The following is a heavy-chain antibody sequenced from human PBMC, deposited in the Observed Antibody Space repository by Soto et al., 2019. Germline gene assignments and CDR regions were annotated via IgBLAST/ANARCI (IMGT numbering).Heavy chain of an antibody. CDR3: GRPGDHDYGDYFLLYYYMDV. CDR1: GFTFSSYS. CDR2: ISSSSSTI. J-gene: IGHJ6*03. Sequence: GGSLRLSCAASGFTFSSYSMNWVRQAPGKGLEWVSYISSSSSTIYYADSVKGRFTISRDNAKNSLYLQMNSLRAEDTAVYYCGRPGDHDYGDYFLLYYYMDVWGKGTTVTV. V-gene: IGHV3-48*01. D-gene: IGHD4-17*01.